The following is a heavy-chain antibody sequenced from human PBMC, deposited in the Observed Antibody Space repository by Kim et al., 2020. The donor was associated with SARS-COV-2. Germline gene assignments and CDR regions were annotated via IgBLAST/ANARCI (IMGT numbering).Heavy chain of an antibody. D-gene: IGHD6-6*01. CDR3: ARARRGYYFDS. J-gene: IGHJ4*02. V-gene: IGHV1-69*13. CDR2: IIPAVGTT. Sequence: SVKVSCKASGGTFNNYAISWVRQAPGQGLEYLGGIIPAVGTTNYAQKFQGRVTFIADDSTGTAFMDLSGLRSDDSAIYFCARARRGYYFDSCGQGSLVT. CDR1: GGTFNNYA.